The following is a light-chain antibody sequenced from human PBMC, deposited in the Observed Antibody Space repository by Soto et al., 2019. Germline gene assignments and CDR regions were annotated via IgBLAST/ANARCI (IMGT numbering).Light chain of an antibody. J-gene: IGKJ2*01. V-gene: IGKV4-1*01. CDR3: QQYYSTPMYT. Sequence: DIVMTQSPDSLAVPLGERATINCKSSQSVLYSSNNKNCLAWYQQKPGQPPKLLIYWASTRESGVPDRFSGSGSGTDFTLTISSLQAEDVAVYYCQQYYSTPMYTFGQGTKLEIK. CDR2: WAS. CDR1: QSVLYSSNNKNC.